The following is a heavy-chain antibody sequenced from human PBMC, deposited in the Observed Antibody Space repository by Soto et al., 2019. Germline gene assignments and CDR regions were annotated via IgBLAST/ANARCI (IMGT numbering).Heavy chain of an antibody. CDR3: AKDSLGGFGDDYNWFDP. D-gene: IGHD3-10*01. V-gene: IGHV3-9*01. CDR1: GFTFDDYA. J-gene: IGHJ5*02. CDR2: ISWNSGSI. Sequence: GGSLRLSCAASGFTFDDYAMHWVRQAPGKGLEWVSGISWNSGSIGYADSVKGRFTISRDNAKNSLYLQMNSLRAEDTALYYCAKDSLGGFGDDYNWFDPWGQGTLVTVSS.